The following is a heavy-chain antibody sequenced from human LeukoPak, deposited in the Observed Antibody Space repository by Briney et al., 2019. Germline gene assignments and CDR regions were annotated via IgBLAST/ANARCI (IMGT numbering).Heavy chain of an antibody. D-gene: IGHD4-23*01. CDR3: ARDKAVTTEVTQHFQH. J-gene: IGHJ1*01. Sequence: ASVKVSCKASGYTFTNYGFSWVRQAPGQGLEWMGWISAYNGYTDYAQKFQFRVTMTTDTSTSTAYMELRSLRSNDAAVYYCARDKAVTTEVTQHFQHWGQGTLVTVSS. V-gene: IGHV1-18*01. CDR2: ISAYNGYT. CDR1: GYTFTNYG.